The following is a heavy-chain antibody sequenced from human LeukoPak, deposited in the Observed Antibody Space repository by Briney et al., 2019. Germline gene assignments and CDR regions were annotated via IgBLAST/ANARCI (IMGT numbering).Heavy chain of an antibody. V-gene: IGHV3-48*03. CDR3: ARGAGELPIDY. D-gene: IGHD3-10*01. J-gene: IGHJ4*02. CDR2: ISSSGSTI. Sequence: AGGSLRLSCAASGFTFSSYEMNWVRQAPGKGLEWVSYISSSGSTIYYADSVKGRFTISRDNAKNSLYLQMNSLRVEDTAVYYCARGAGELPIDYWGQGTMVTVSS. CDR1: GFTFSSYE.